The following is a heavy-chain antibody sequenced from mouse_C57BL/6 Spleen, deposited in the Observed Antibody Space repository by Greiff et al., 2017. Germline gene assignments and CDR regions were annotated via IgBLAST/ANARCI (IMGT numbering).Heavy chain of an antibody. J-gene: IGHJ1*03. CDR1: GFTFSSYG. CDR2: ISSGGSYT. CDR3: ARRGDGNSYWYFDV. Sequence: EVKLLESGGDLVKPGGSLKLSCAASGFTFSSYGMSWVRQTPDKRLEWVATISSGGSYTYYPDSVKGRFTISRDNAKNTLYLQMSSLKSEDTAMYYCARRGDGNSYWYFDVWGTGTTVTVSS. D-gene: IGHD2-1*01. V-gene: IGHV5-6*02.